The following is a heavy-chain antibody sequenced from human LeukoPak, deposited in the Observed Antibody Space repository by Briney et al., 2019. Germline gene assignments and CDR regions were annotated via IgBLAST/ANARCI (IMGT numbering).Heavy chain of an antibody. CDR3: VGQYGFDI. CDR1: GFGFSSYE. J-gene: IGHJ3*02. Sequence: GGSLRLPCSASGFGFSSYEMNWVRQAPGKGLEWVSYISGSGSTIYYSDSVKGRFTISRDNARNSLYLQMNSLRDADTAVYYAVGQYGFDIWGQGTMVTVSS. CDR2: ISGSGSTI. V-gene: IGHV3-48*03.